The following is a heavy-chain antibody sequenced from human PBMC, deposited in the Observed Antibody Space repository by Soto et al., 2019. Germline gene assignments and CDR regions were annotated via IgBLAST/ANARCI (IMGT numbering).Heavy chain of an antibody. Sequence: EVQLLESGGGLVQPGGSLRLSCAASGFTFSSYAMSWVRQAPGKGLEWVSAISGSGGSTYYADSVKGRFTISRDNSKNTLYLQMNSLRAEDTAVYYCAKDKGIVVVPAAQAYFDYWGQGTLVTVSS. D-gene: IGHD2-2*01. CDR2: ISGSGGST. CDR1: GFTFSSYA. CDR3: AKDKGIVVVPAAQAYFDY. J-gene: IGHJ4*02. V-gene: IGHV3-23*01.